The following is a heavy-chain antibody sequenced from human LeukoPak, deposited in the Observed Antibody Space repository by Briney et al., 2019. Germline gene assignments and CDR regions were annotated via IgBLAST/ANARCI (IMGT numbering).Heavy chain of an antibody. CDR1: ADSITSYF. D-gene: IGHD6-19*01. V-gene: IGHV4-59*01. J-gene: IGHJ2*01. Sequence: SETLSLTCTVSADSITSYFWSWIRQPPGKGLEWIGYIYYSGSTIYNPSLKSRGTISVDTSKNQFSLNLSSATAADTAVYYCARRVAGHWCFDLWGRGTLVTVSS. CDR3: ARRVAGHWCFDL. CDR2: IYYSGST.